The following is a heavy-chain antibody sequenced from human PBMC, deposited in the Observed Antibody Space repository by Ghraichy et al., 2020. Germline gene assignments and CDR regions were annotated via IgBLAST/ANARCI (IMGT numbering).Heavy chain of an antibody. J-gene: IGHJ6*04. CDR1: GFTFSNAW. CDR2: IKSKTDGGTT. D-gene: IGHD2-2*01. V-gene: IGHV3-15*01. CDR3: TGIVVVPAIRYYYYGMDV. Sequence: GGSLRLSCAASGFTFSNAWMSWVRQAPGKGLEWVGRIKSKTDGGTTDYAAPVKGRFTISRDDSKNTLYLQMNSLKTEDTAVYYCTGIVVVPAIRYYYYGMDVWGKGTTVTVSS.